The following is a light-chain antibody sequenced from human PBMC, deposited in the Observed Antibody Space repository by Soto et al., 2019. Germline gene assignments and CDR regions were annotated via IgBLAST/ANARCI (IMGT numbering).Light chain of an antibody. CDR1: QSIMNNY. V-gene: IGKV3-20*01. CDR3: QQYGSSPIT. Sequence: EIVLTQSPGTLPLSPGERVTLSCRASQSIMNNYLAWYQQKPGQAPRLLIYGASSRVTGIPDRFSGSGSGTDFTLTISRLEPKDFAVYHCQQYGSSPITFGQGTRLEIK. J-gene: IGKJ5*01. CDR2: GAS.